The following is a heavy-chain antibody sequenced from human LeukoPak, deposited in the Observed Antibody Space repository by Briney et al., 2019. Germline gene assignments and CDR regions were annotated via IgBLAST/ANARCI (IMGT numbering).Heavy chain of an antibody. J-gene: IGHJ4*02. CDR1: GFTFSSYA. CDR2: ITASGSSK. CDR3: AKDVPPLGLYLGS. Sequence: GGSLRLACAASGFTFSSYAMTWVRQAPGKGLDWVATITASGSSKFHADSVKGRFTISRDNSKNTLYLLVDSLRAEDTAIDYCAKDVPPLGLYLGSWGQGVPVTVSS. V-gene: IGHV3-23*01.